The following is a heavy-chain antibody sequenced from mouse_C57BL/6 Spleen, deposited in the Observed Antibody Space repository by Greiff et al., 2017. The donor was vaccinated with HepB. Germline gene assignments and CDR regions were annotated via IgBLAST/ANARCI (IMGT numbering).Heavy chain of an antibody. D-gene: IGHD2-13*01. Sequence: EVKLQESGPGLVKPSQSLSLTCSVTGYSITSGYYWNWIRQFPGNKLEWMGYISYDGSNNYNPSLKNRISITRDTSKNQFCLKLNSVTTEDTATYYCARRYYGDDYWYFDVWGTGTTVTVSS. CDR2: ISYDGSN. J-gene: IGHJ1*03. V-gene: IGHV3-6*01. CDR3: ARRYYGDDYWYFDV. CDR1: GYSITSGYY.